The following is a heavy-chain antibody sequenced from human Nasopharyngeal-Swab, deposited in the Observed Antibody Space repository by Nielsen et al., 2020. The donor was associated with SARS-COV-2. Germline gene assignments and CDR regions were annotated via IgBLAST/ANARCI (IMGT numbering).Heavy chain of an antibody. Sequence: WIRQPPGKRLEWVSFISSRSSTVYYADSVKGRFTISRDNAKNSLYLQMNSLRDEDTAVYFCARGCGGDCYSGFDYWGQGTLVTVSS. CDR2: ISSRSSTV. CDR3: ARGCGGDCYSGFDY. V-gene: IGHV3-48*02. D-gene: IGHD2-21*02. J-gene: IGHJ4*02.